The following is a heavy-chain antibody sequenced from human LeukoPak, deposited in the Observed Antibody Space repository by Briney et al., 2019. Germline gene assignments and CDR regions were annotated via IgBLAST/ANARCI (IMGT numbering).Heavy chain of an antibody. CDR3: ARGGFVRYYDSSGYYYGQYGMDV. CDR1: GGSFSGYY. V-gene: IGHV4-34*01. Sequence: SETLSLTCAVYGGSFSGYYWSWIRQPPGKGLEWIGEINHSGSTNYNPSLKSRVTISVDTSKNQFSLKLSSVTAADTAVYYCARGGFVRYYDSSGYYYGQYGMDVWGQGTTVTVSS. CDR2: INHSGST. D-gene: IGHD3-22*01. J-gene: IGHJ6*02.